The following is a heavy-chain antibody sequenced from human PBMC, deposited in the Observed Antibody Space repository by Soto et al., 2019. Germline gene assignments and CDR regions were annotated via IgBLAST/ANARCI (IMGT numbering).Heavy chain of an antibody. CDR2: IIPIFGTA. D-gene: IGHD2-2*01. V-gene: IGHV1-69*06. Sequence: QVQLVQSGAEVKKPGSSVKVSCKASGGTFSSYAISWVRQAPGQGLEWMGGIIPIFGTANYAQKFQGRVTITADKSTSTAYMELSSLRSEDTAVYYCAREGDIVGVPAASGFDPWGQGTLVTVSS. CDR3: AREGDIVGVPAASGFDP. CDR1: GGTFSSYA. J-gene: IGHJ5*02.